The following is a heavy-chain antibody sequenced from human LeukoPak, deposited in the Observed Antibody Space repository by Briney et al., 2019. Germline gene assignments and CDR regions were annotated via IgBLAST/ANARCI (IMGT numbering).Heavy chain of an antibody. CDR1: GFTVSSSA. CDR3: AKDLDSTGLFEGPGDH. V-gene: IGHV3-53*01. CDR2: IYSDNT. D-gene: IGHD6-19*01. Sequence: PGGSLRLSCTVSGFTVSSSAMSWVRRAPGKGREWVSFIYSDNTHYADSVKGRFTISRDDSRNILFLQMNSLRAEDSAIYYCAKDLDSTGLFEGPGDHWGQGTLVTVSS. J-gene: IGHJ4*02.